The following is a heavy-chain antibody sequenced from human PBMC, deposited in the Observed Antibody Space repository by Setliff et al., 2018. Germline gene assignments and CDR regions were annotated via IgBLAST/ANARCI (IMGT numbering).Heavy chain of an antibody. CDR1: GGSFSGYY. V-gene: IGHV4-34*01. CDR3: ARKKTVYWYYGMDV. Sequence: KTSETLSLTCAVYGGSFSGYYWSWIRQPPGKGLEWIGEINHSGSTNYNPSLKSRVTISVDTSKNQFSLKLSSVTAADTAVYYCARKKTVYWYYGMDVWGQGTLVNVSS. J-gene: IGHJ6*02. CDR2: INHSGST. D-gene: IGHD2-15*01.